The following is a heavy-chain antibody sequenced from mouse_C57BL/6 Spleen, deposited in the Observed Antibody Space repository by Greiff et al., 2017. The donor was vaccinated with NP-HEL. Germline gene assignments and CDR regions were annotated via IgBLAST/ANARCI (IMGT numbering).Heavy chain of an antibody. J-gene: IGHJ4*01. CDR3: ARDPIDHYAMDY. V-gene: IGHV1-7*01. Sequence: QVHVKQSGAELAKPGASVKLSCKASGYTFTSYWMHWVKQRPGQGLEWIGYINPSSGYTKYNQKFKDKATLTADKSSSTAYMQLSSLTYKDSAVYYCARDPIDHYAMDYWGQGTSVTVSS. CDR1: GYTFTSYW. CDR2: INPSSGYT.